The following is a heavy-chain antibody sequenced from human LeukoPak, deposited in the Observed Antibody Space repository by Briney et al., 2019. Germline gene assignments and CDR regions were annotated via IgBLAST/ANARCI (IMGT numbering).Heavy chain of an antibody. Sequence: GASVKVSCKASGYTFTGYYMHWVRQAPGQGLEWMGRINPNSGGTNYAQKFQGRVTMTRDTSISTAYMELSRLRSDDTAVYYCALRGGGSYPLVYCDYWGQGTLVIVSS. CDR2: INPNSGGT. CDR1: GYTFTGYY. J-gene: IGHJ4*02. V-gene: IGHV1-2*06. CDR3: ALRGGGSYPLVYCDY. D-gene: IGHD1-26*01.